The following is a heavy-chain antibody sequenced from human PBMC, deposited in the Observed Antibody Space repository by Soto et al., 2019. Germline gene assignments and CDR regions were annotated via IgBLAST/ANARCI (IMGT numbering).Heavy chain of an antibody. Sequence: EVQLVESGGGLIQPGGSLRLSCAASGFNFSSYDMHWVRQVTGKGLEWVSIIGTAGDTYSPGSVKGRFTISRENAKNSLYIQRNNLRAEDAAVYYCARGGRGSSWCTREGDYYYYGVDVWGQGTTVTVSS. CDR2: IGTAGDT. D-gene: IGHD6-13*01. J-gene: IGHJ6*02. CDR1: GFNFSSYD. V-gene: IGHV3-13*01. CDR3: ARGGRGSSWCTREGDYYYYGVDV.